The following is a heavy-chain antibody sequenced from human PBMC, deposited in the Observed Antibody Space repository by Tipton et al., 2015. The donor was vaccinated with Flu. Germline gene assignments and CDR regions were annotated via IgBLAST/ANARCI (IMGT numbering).Heavy chain of an antibody. V-gene: IGHV1-2*02. CDR3: ARRSWDS. CDR1: GYTFTAYY. Sequence: QSGAEVKKPGASVKVSCKASGYTFTAYYIHWVRQAPGQGLEWMGWINPNSEGRKFAQKFQGRVTMTSDAAITTAYMELSSLTSDDTAVYYCARRSWDSWGQGTLVTVSS. J-gene: IGHJ4*02. CDR2: INPNSEGR.